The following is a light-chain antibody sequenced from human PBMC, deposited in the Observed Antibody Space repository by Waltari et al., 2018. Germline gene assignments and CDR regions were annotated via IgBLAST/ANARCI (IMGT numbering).Light chain of an antibody. V-gene: IGLV2-14*03. J-gene: IGLJ1*01. CDR2: DVT. CDR1: SDDIGTYNF. CDR3: SSYTSSGTRV. Sequence: QPPLTQPASVSGSVGQSITISCTGTSDDIGTYNFVSWYQQYPGKAPKLIIYDVTDRPTGLSQRFSGSKSGNTASLIISGLQDEDEADYHCSSYTSSGTRVFGTGTTVTVL.